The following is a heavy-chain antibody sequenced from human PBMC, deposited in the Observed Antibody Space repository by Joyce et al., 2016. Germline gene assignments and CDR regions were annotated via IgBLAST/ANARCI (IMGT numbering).Heavy chain of an antibody. CDR2: ITPIFATA. Sequence: QMQLVQSGAEVKKPGSSVKVSCRAFGGTRSGYAISWVRQALGQGLEWMGGITPIFATAKYAQKFQTRLTITADKSTNTAYMELSSLRSEDTAIYYCVRVRQSGNINDYWGQGTQVTVSS. J-gene: IGHJ4*02. CDR3: VRVRQSGNINDY. CDR1: GGTRSGYA. V-gene: IGHV1-69*06.